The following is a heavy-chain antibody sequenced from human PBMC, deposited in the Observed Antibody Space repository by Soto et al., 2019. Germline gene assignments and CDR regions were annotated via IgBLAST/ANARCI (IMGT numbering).Heavy chain of an antibody. V-gene: IGHV3-33*01. D-gene: IGHD3-10*01. CDR3: VYGDGSGSLDY. Sequence: QVQLVESGGGVVQPGRSLRLSCAASGFTFSSYGMHWVRQAPGKGLEWVAVIWYDGSNKYYADSVKGRFTISRDNSKNTLYLQMNSLRAEDTAVYYCVYGDGSGSLDYWGQGTLVTVSS. CDR1: GFTFSSYG. CDR2: IWYDGSNK. J-gene: IGHJ4*02.